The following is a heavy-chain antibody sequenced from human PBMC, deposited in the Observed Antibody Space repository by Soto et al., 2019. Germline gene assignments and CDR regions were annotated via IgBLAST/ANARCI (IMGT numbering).Heavy chain of an antibody. CDR2: INHSGST. CDR1: GGSFSGYY. Sequence: SETLSLTCAVYGGSFSGYYWSWIRQPPGKGLEWIGEINHSGSTNYNPSLKSRVTISVDTSKNQFSLKLSSVTAADTAVYYCARSLRDGSGSYYRKRNWFDPWGQGTLVTVSS. V-gene: IGHV4-34*01. J-gene: IGHJ5*02. CDR3: ARSLRDGSGSYYRKRNWFDP. D-gene: IGHD3-10*01.